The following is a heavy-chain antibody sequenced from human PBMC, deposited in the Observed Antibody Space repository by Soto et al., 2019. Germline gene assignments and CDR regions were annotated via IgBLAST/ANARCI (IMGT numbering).Heavy chain of an antibody. Sequence: GGSLRLSCAASGFTFSSYWMSWVRQAPGKGLEWVANIKQDGSEKYYVDSVKGRFTISRDNAKNSLYLQTNSLRAEDTALYYCAKDLFGGRTEYYYYYGMDVWGQGTTVTVSS. CDR1: GFTFSSYW. J-gene: IGHJ6*02. CDR3: AKDLFGGRTEYYYYYGMDV. V-gene: IGHV3-7*03. CDR2: IKQDGSEK. D-gene: IGHD1-26*01.